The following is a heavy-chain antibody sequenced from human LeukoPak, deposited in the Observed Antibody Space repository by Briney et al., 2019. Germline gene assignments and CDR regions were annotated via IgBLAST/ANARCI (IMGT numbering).Heavy chain of an antibody. D-gene: IGHD3-22*01. CDR3: ARQSEYYYENAFDY. J-gene: IGHJ4*02. CDR1: GGSFSGYY. Sequence: SETLSLTCAVYGGSFSGYYWSWIRQPPGKGLEWIGEINHSGSTNYNPSLKSRVTISVDTSKNQFSLKLSSVTAADTAVYYCARQSEYYYENAFDYRGQGTLVTVSS. V-gene: IGHV4-34*01. CDR2: INHSGST.